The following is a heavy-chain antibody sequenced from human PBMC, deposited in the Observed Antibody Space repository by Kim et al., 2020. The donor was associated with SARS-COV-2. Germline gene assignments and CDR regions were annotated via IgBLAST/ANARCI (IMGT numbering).Heavy chain of an antibody. Sequence: GGSLRLSCAASGFTFSSYWMSWVRQAPGKGLEWVANIKQDGSEKYYVDSVKGRFTISRDNAKNSLYLQMNSLRAEDTAVYYCARDLKSIAARTGNYYYYYYMDVWGKGTTVTVSS. J-gene: IGHJ6*03. CDR1: GFTFSSYW. D-gene: IGHD6-6*01. V-gene: IGHV3-7*01. CDR2: IKQDGSEK. CDR3: ARDLKSIAARTGNYYYYYYMDV.